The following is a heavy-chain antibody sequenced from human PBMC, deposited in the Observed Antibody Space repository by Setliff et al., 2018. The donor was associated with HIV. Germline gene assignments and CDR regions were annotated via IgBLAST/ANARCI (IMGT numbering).Heavy chain of an antibody. Sequence: SETLSLTCTVSGGSISSGGYYWSWIRQQPGKGLEWIGYIYYSGSTYYNPSLKSRVTISGDTTKNQFSLKLTSVTAADTAVYYCARGGRSTVATWAWFDPWGQGTLVTVSS. CDR2: IYYSGST. CDR3: ARGGRSTVATWAWFDP. V-gene: IGHV4-31*03. D-gene: IGHD5-12*01. CDR1: GGSISSGGYY. J-gene: IGHJ5*02.